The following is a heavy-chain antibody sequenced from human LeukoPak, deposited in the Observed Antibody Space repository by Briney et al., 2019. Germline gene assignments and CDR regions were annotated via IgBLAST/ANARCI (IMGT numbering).Heavy chain of an antibody. V-gene: IGHV4-34*01. D-gene: IGHD3-22*01. CDR2: INHSGST. CDR3: AGAAYYYDSRRKYNWFDP. J-gene: IGHJ5*02. CDR1: GGSFSGYY. Sequence: SETLSLTCAVYGGSFSGYYWSWIRQPPGKGLEWIGEINHSGSTNYNPSLKSRVTISVDTSKNQFSLKLSSVTAADTAVYYCAGAAYYYDSRRKYNWFDPWGQGTLVTVSS.